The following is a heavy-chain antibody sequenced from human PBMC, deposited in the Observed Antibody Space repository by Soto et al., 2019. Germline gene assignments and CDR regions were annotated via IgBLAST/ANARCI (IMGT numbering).Heavy chain of an antibody. CDR2: ISYDGSNK. Sequence: QVQLVESGGGVVQPGRSLRLSCAASGFTFSSYAMHWVRQAPGKGLEWVAVISYDGSNKYYADSVKGRFTISRDNSKSPLYLQMNSLRAEDTAVYYCARRPFFDYWGQGTLVTVSS. J-gene: IGHJ4*02. CDR3: ARRPFFDY. V-gene: IGHV3-30-3*01. CDR1: GFTFSSYA.